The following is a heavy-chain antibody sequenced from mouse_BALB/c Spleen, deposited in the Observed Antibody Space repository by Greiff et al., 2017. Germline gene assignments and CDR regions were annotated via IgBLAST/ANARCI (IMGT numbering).Heavy chain of an antibody. V-gene: IGHV2-2*02. CDR3: ARNGGLRPYFDD. J-gene: IGHJ2*01. D-gene: IGHD1-2*01. CDR1: GFSLTSYG. CDR2: IWSGGST. Sequence: QVHVKQSGPGLVQPSQSLSITCTVSGFSLTSYGVHWVRQSPGKGLEWLGVIWSGGSTDYNAAFISRLSISKDNSKSQVFFKMNSLQANDTAIYYCARNGGLRPYFDDWGQGTTLTVSS.